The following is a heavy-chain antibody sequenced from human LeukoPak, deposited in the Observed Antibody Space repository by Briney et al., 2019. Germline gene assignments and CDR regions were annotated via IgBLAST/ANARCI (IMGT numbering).Heavy chain of an antibody. V-gene: IGHV4-34*01. Sequence: SETLSLTCAVYGGSFSGYYWSWIRQPPGKGLEWIGEINHSGSTNYNPSLKSRVTISVDTSKNQFSLKLSSVTAADTAVYYCAREIAAAGNKQFDYWGRGTLVTVSS. CDR2: INHSGST. CDR1: GGSFSGYY. CDR3: AREIAAAGNKQFDY. D-gene: IGHD6-13*01. J-gene: IGHJ4*02.